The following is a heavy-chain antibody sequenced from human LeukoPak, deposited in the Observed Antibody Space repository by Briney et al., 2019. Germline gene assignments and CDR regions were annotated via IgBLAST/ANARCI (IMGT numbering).Heavy chain of an antibody. CDR3: AKDPAVWFGELLQTPPY. Sequence: SETLSLTCAVYGGSFSGYYWSWIRQPPGKGLEWIGEIDHSGSTNYNPTLKSRVTISVDTSKNQFSLKLSSVTAADTAVYYCAKDPAVWFGELLQTPPYWGQGTLVTVSS. CDR1: GGSFSGYY. CDR2: IDHSGST. J-gene: IGHJ4*02. D-gene: IGHD3-10*01. V-gene: IGHV4-34*01.